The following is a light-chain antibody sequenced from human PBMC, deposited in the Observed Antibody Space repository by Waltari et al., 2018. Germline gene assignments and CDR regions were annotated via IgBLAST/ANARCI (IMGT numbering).Light chain of an antibody. CDR2: GNT. CDR3: QSFDSNVRGGVV. J-gene: IGLJ3*02. V-gene: IGLV1-40*01. CDR1: SSNIGAGHD. Sequence: QSILTQPTSVSGAPGQRVTISCTGSSSNIGAGHDVHWYQAFPGTAPKLLIYGNTNRPSGVPDRCAGPKSGASASLAINGLQAEDEADYYCQSFDSNVRGGVVFGGGTKVTVL.